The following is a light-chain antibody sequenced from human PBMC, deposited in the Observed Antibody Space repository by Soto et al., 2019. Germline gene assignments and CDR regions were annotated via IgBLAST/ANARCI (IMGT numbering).Light chain of an antibody. J-gene: IGLJ2*01. CDR2: EGN. Sequence: QSALTQPASVSGSPGQSITISCTGTSSDVGSYNLVSWYQQHPGKAPKLMIYEGNKRPSGVPDRFSGSKSGTSASLAISGLRSEDEANFYCAAWDDSLNAVVFGGGTKLTVL. V-gene: IGLV2-14*02. CDR3: AAWDDSLNAVV. CDR1: SSDVGSYNL.